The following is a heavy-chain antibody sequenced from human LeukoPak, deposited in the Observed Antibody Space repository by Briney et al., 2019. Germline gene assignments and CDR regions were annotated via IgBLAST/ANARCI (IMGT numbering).Heavy chain of an antibody. J-gene: IGHJ5*02. CDR1: GGSISSYY. V-gene: IGHV4-59*08. CDR2: IYYSGST. D-gene: IGHD3-3*01. CDR3: ARQDDFWSGFAYNWFDP. Sequence: NTSETLSLTCTVSGGSISSYYWSWIRQPPGKGLEWIGYIYYSGSTNYNPSLKSRVTISVDTSKNQFSLKLSSVTAADTAVYYCARQDDFWSGFAYNWFDPWGQGTLVTVSS.